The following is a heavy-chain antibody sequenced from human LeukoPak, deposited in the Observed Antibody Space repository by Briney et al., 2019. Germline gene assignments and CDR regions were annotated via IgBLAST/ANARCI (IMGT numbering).Heavy chain of an antibody. CDR3: AKDRRSITMDFDY. V-gene: IGHV3-30*02. CDR2: IHYAGYNK. CDR1: GFTFSSNG. D-gene: IGHD3-10*01. J-gene: IGHJ4*02. Sequence: GGSLRHSYAPSGFTFSSNGMHWVRQPPGKGLAWVAFIHYAGYNKYYAESVKGRFTISRDNSKNTLYLQMNSLGAEDTAVYYCAKDRRSITMDFDYWGQGTLVTVSS.